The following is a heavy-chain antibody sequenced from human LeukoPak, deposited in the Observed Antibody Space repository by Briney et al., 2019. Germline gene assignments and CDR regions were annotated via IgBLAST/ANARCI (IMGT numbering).Heavy chain of an antibody. CDR2: ISNSGDDI. CDR3: VKGVATTVPTFFDY. CDR1: AFTFNSYA. V-gene: IGHV3-23*01. J-gene: IGHJ4*02. D-gene: IGHD4-17*01. Sequence: GGSLRLSCAASAFTFNSYAMSWVRQAPGKGLEWVSTISNSGDDIYYADSVKGRFTISRDNSKNTLYLQLNSLRAADTALYYCVKGVATTVPTFFDYWGQGTQVTVSS.